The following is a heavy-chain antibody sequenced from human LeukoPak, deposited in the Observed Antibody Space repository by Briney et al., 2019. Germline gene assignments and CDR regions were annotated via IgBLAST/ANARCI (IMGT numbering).Heavy chain of an antibody. CDR1: GYTFTSYG. J-gene: IGHJ4*02. CDR2: ISAYNGNT. Sequence: ASVKVSCKASGYTFTSYGISWVRQAPGQGLEWMGWISAYNGNTNYAQKLQGRVTMTTDTSTSTAYMELRSLRSDDTAVYYCARDRGSGYYDSSGYWGQGTLVTVSS. CDR3: ARDRGSGYYDSSGY. D-gene: IGHD3-22*01. V-gene: IGHV1-18*01.